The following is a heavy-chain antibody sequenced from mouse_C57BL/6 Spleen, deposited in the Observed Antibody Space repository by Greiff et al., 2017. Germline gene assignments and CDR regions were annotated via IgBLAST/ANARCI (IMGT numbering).Heavy chain of an antibody. J-gene: IGHJ2*01. V-gene: IGHV1-82*01. Sequence: QVQLQQSGPELVKPGASVKISCKASGYEFSSSWMNWVKQRPGKGLEWIGWIYPGDGDNNYTGKFKGKATLTADKSSSTAYMQLSSLTSEDSAVYFCSYYYGSSFDYWGQGTTLTVSS. CDR2: IYPGDGDN. D-gene: IGHD1-1*01. CDR1: GYEFSSSW. CDR3: SYYYGSSFDY.